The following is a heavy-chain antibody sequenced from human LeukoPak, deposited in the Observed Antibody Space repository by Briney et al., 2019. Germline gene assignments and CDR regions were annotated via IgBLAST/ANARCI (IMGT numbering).Heavy chain of an antibody. CDR2: ISWNSGSI. J-gene: IGHJ4*02. CDR1: GFTFDDYA. Sequence: GRSLRLSCAASGFTFDDYAMHWVRQAPGKGLEWVSGISWNSGSIGYADSVKGRFTISRDNAKNSLYLQMNSLRAEDTAVYYCARDELDDSSRNYYFDYWGQGTLVTVSS. D-gene: IGHD6-13*01. CDR3: ARDELDDSSRNYYFDY. V-gene: IGHV3-9*01.